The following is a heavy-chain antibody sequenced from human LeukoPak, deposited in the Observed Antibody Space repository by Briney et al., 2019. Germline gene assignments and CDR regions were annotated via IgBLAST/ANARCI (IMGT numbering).Heavy chain of an antibody. CDR1: GFTFSSYA. J-gene: IGHJ4*02. CDR2: ISSNGGST. Sequence: GGSLRLSCAASGFTFSSYAMHWVRQAPGKGLEYVSAISSNGGSTYYANSVKGRFAISRDNSKNTLYLQMGSLRAEDMAVYYCARVGIHYDFWSGIPDYWGQGTLVTVSS. V-gene: IGHV3-64*01. CDR3: ARVGIHYDFWSGIPDY. D-gene: IGHD3-3*01.